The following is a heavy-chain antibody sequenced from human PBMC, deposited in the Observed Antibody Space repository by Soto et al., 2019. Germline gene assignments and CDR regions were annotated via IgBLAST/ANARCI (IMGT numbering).Heavy chain of an antibody. V-gene: IGHV1-3*01. CDR1: GYTFTSYA. CDR2: INAGNGNT. CDR3: ARDFFPRLSWFDP. J-gene: IGHJ5*02. Sequence: GASVKVSCKASGYTFTSYAMHRVRQAPGQRLEWMGWINAGNGNTKYSQKFQGRVTITRDTSASTAYMELSSLRSEDTAVYYCARDFFPRLSWFDPWGQGTLVTVSS. D-gene: IGHD2-21*02.